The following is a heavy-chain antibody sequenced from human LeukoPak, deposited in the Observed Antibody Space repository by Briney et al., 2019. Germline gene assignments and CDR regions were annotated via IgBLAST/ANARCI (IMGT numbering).Heavy chain of an antibody. J-gene: IGHJ4*02. Sequence: PSETLSLTCTVSGDSISSSDYYWGWIRQPPGKGLGWIGTISYSGSTYYNPSLQSRVTISVDTSKNQFSLELSSVTAADTAVYYCARGSRRLADFHYWGQGTLVTVSS. CDR3: ARGSRRLADFHY. CDR2: ISYSGST. D-gene: IGHD1-26*01. V-gene: IGHV4-39*01. CDR1: GDSISSSDYY.